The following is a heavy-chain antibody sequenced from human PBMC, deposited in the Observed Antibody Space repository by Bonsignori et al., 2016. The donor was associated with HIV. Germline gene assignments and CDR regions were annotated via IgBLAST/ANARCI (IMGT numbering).Heavy chain of an antibody. Sequence: GESLKISCAASGFTFSSYWMHWVRQAPGKGLVWVSRINSDGSSTSYADSVKGRFTISRDNAKNTLYLQMNSLRAEDTAVYYCARDLVGKGYYYYMDVWGKGTTVTVSS. V-gene: IGHV3-74*01. CDR2: INSDGSST. CDR1: GFTFSSYW. CDR3: ARDLVGKGYYYYMDV. D-gene: IGHD1-26*01. J-gene: IGHJ6*03.